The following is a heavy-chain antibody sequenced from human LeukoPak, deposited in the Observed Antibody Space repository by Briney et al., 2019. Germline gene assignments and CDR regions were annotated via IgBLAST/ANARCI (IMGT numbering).Heavy chain of an antibody. V-gene: IGHV1-69*13. CDR3: ARPDIVVVPAATYYGMDV. CDR2: IIPIFGTA. D-gene: IGHD2-2*01. Sequence: SVKVSCKASGGAFSSYAISWVRQAPGQGLEWMGGIIPIFGTANYAQKFQGRVTITADESTSTAYMELSSLRSEDTAVYYCARPDIVVVPAATYYGMDVWGQGTTVTVSS. J-gene: IGHJ6*02. CDR1: GGAFSSYA.